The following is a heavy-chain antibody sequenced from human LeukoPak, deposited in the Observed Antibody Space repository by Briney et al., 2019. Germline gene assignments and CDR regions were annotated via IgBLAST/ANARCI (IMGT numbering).Heavy chain of an antibody. CDR2: INSDYSL. J-gene: IGHJ4*02. V-gene: IGHV3-48*03. Sequence: GGSLRLSCAASGFTFSRYEMNWVRQAPGKGLEWVSYINSDYSLRYADSVKGRFTISRDDAKNSLYLHMNSLRVEDTAVYYCARLYSSSSGLRASDYWGQGTLVTVSS. CDR1: GFTFSRYE. D-gene: IGHD6-6*01. CDR3: ARLYSSSSGLRASDY.